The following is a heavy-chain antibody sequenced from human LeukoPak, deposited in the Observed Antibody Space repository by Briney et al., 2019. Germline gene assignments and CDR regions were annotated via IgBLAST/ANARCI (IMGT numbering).Heavy chain of an antibody. V-gene: IGHV3-11*04. Sequence: PGGSLRLSCAASGFTFSDNYMSWIRQAPGKGLEWVSYISSGGSIYYADSVKGRFTISRDNAKNSLYLQVNSLRAEDTAVYYCARDWRDSSGKFPNDAFDIWGQGTMVTVSS. CDR1: GFTFSDNY. CDR2: ISSGGSI. J-gene: IGHJ3*02. D-gene: IGHD3-22*01. CDR3: ARDWRDSSGKFPNDAFDI.